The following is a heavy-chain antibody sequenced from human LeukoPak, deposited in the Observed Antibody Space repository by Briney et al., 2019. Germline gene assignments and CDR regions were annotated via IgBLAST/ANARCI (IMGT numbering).Heavy chain of an antibody. CDR3: AKFRPRGYGDYEDY. CDR1: GFTFSSYG. D-gene: IGHD4-17*01. CDR2: ISYDGSNK. Sequence: GGSLRLSCAASGFTFSSYGMHWVRQAPGKGLEWVAVISYDGSNKYYADSVKGRFTISRDNSKNTLYLQMNSLRAEDTAVYYCAKFRPRGYGDYEDYWGQGTLVTVSS. V-gene: IGHV3-30*18. J-gene: IGHJ4*02.